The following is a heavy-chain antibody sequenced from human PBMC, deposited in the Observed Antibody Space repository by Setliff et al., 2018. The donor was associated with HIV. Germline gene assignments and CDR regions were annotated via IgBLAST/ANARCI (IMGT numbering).Heavy chain of an antibody. Sequence: SETLSLTCTVSGGSCSEYYWNWIRQPAGRGLEWIGRIYGSGDTTHNPSLKSRVTMSVDTSKTQFSLTLSSVAAAALAVYHCAGGTITVAGNAVEDYMVVWGKGTTVTVSS. CDR1: GGSCSEYY. CDR2: IYGSGDT. J-gene: IGHJ6*03. D-gene: IGHD6-19*01. V-gene: IGHV4-4*07. CDR3: AGGTITVAGNAVEDYMVV.